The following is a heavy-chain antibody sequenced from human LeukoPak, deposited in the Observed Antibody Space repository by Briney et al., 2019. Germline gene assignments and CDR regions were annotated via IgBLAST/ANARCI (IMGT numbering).Heavy chain of an antibody. V-gene: IGHV3-7*01. Sequence: PGGSLRLSCAASGFTFRNYWMGWVRQAPGKGLEWVANTKQDGSAEYYADSVRGRFTTSRDNANNFLYLQMNSLRAEDTAVYYFARHSAINTPFDYWGQGTLVTVSS. CDR1: GFTFRNYW. D-gene: IGHD1-26*01. CDR2: TKQDGSAE. J-gene: IGHJ4*02. CDR3: ARHSAINTPFDY.